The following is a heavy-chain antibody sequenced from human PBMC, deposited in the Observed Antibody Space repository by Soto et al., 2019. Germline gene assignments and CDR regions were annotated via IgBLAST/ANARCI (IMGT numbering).Heavy chain of an antibody. J-gene: IGHJ4*02. CDR1: GFTFSSYA. CDR3: SIDFDY. CDR2: ISYDGSNK. V-gene: IGHV3-30-3*01. Sequence: QVQLVESGGGVVQPGRSLRLSCAASGFTFSSYAMHWVRQAPGKGLEWVAVISYDGSNKYYADSVKGRFTISRDNSKNTLYLQMNSLRAEDTAVYYCSIDFDYWGQGTLVTVSS.